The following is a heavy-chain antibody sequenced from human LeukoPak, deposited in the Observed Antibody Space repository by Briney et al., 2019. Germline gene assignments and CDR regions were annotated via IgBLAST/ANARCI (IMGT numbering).Heavy chain of an antibody. CDR1: GFTFSSYW. CDR3: ARGHDFWSGYYNWFDP. CDR2: IKQDGSEK. D-gene: IGHD3-3*01. V-gene: IGHV3-7*01. Sequence: PGGSLRLSCAASGFTFSSYWMSWVRQAPGKGLEWVASIKQDGSEKYYVDSVKGRFTISRDNAKNSLYLQMNSLRAEDTAVYYCARGHDFWSGYYNWFDPWGQRTLVTVSS. J-gene: IGHJ5*02.